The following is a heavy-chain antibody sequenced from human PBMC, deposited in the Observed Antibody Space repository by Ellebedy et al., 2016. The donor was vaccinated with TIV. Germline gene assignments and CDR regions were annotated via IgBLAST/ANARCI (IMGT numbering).Heavy chain of an antibody. D-gene: IGHD1-26*01. Sequence: PGGSLRLSCTDSGFTVSSYWMQWVRQAPGKGLEWVANIKQDGSEEYYLDSVKGRFTISRDNAKKSLYLQMNSLRSEDTAVYYCTREGSGSAWGQGTLVTVSS. V-gene: IGHV3-7*01. CDR2: IKQDGSEE. CDR3: TREGSGSA. J-gene: IGHJ5*02. CDR1: GFTVSSYW.